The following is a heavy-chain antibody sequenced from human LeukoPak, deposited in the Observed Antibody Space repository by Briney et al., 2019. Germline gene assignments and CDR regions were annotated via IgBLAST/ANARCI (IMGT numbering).Heavy chain of an antibody. D-gene: IGHD6-19*01. CDR2: ISSSSSTI. CDR1: GFTFSIYS. V-gene: IGHV3-48*01. Sequence: GGSLRLSCAASGFTFSIYSMNWVRQAPGKGLEWVSYISSSSSTIYYADSVKGRFTISRDNAKNSLYLQMNSLRAEDTAVYYCARDGSSGWTYNWFDPWGQGTLVTVSS. J-gene: IGHJ5*02. CDR3: ARDGSSGWTYNWFDP.